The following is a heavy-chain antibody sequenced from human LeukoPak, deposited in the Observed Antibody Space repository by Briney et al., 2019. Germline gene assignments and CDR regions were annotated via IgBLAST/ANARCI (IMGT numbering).Heavy chain of an antibody. Sequence: SETLSLTCTVSGGSSRSYYWSWIRQPPGKGLEWIGYIYYSGSTNYNPSLKSRVTISVDTSKNQFSLKLSSVTAADTAVYYCASVGWDSYYFDYWGQGTLVTVSS. V-gene: IGHV4-59*01. CDR1: GGSSRSYY. CDR2: IYYSGST. J-gene: IGHJ4*02. D-gene: IGHD1-26*01. CDR3: ASVGWDSYYFDY.